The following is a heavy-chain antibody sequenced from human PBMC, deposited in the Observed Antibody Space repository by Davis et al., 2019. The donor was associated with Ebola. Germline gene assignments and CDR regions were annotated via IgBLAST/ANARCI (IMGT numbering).Heavy chain of an antibody. CDR2: INPHNGNT. CDR1: RYTFTNHG. J-gene: IGHJ4*02. V-gene: IGHV1-18*04. Sequence: SVTVSRKASRYTFTNHGITWVRQAPGQGLEWMGWINPHNGNTNYAQNVHGRVIMTSDTATTTAYMEVGSLRSDDTAVYYCARAQFPTTSDHWGQGTLVTVSS. CDR3: ARAQFPTTSDH. D-gene: IGHD1-1*01.